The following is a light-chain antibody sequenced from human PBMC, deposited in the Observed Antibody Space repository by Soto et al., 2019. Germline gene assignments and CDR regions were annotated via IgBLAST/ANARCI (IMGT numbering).Light chain of an antibody. Sequence: EIVLTQSPAILSLSPGERATLSCRASQSVSSFLAWYQHKPGQAPRLLIYDASNRATGIPARFSGSGSETDFTLTISSLEPEDFAVYYCQQHTSWPPLTFGGGTKVEIK. J-gene: IGKJ4*01. CDR1: QSVSSF. CDR2: DAS. V-gene: IGKV3-11*01. CDR3: QQHTSWPPLT.